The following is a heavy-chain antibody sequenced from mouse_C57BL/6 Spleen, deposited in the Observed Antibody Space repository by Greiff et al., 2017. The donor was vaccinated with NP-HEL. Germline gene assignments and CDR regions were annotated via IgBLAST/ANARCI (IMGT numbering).Heavy chain of an antibody. Sequence: EVQVVESGGDLVKPGGSLKLSCAASGFTFSSYGMSWVRQTPDKRLEWVATISSGGSYTYYPDSVKGRFTISRDNAKNTLYLQMSSLKSEDTAMYYCASLREYFDVWGTGTTVTVSS. D-gene: IGHD2-12*01. V-gene: IGHV5-6*01. CDR3: ASLREYFDV. J-gene: IGHJ1*03. CDR1: GFTFSSYG. CDR2: ISSGGSYT.